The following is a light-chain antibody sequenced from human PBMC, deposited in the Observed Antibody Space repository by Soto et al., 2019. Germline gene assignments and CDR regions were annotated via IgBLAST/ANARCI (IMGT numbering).Light chain of an antibody. J-gene: IGKJ2*01. CDR2: DAS. V-gene: IGKV3-20*01. CDR1: QSVTLNY. CDR3: HQYATAPAT. Sequence: EIVLTQSPGTLSLSPGERVILSCRASQSVTLNYLAWYQQKPGQAPRLLIYDASKRVTGIPDRFSGSGSGTDFSLAISRLVPEDSAVYYCHQYATAPATFGRGTKLEIK.